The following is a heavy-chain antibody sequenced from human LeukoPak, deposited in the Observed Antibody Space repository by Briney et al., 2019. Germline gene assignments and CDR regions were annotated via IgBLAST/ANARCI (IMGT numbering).Heavy chain of an antibody. CDR1: GGSISSYY. CDR2: IYYSGST. V-gene: IGHV4-59*01. CDR3: ARFLEWSAVDY. D-gene: IGHD3-3*01. J-gene: IGHJ4*02. Sequence: SETLSLTCTVSGGSISSYYWSWIRQPPGKGLEWIGYIYYSGSTNYNPSLKSRVTISVDASKNQFSLKLSSVTAADTAVYYCARFLEWSAVDYWGQGTLVTVSS.